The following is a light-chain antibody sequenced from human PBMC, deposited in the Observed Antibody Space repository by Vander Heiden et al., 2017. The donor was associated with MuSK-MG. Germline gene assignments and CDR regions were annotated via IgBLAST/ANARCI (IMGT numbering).Light chain of an antibody. Sequence: DIHMTQSPSTLSASVGDRVTITCRASESINNWLAWYQQKPGKAPKVLIYKASSLESGVPSRFSGSGYGPEFTLTITSRQPDDFAPYYCQQDYRYYQGTFGQGTKVEIK. CDR1: ESINNW. CDR3: QQDYRYYQGT. CDR2: KAS. V-gene: IGKV1-5*03. J-gene: IGKJ1*01.